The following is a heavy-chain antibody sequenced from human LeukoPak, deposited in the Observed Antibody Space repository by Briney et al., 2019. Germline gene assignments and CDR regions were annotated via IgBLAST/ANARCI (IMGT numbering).Heavy chain of an antibody. J-gene: IGHJ4*02. CDR1: GGSFSGYY. V-gene: IGHV4-34*01. CDR2: INHSGST. Sequence: SETLSLTCAVYGGSFSGYYWSWIRQPPGKGLEWIGEINHSGSTNYNPSLKSRVTISVDTSKSQFSLKLSSVTAADTAVYYCARGPRKGPDSSGYYYWGQGTLVTVSS. D-gene: IGHD3-22*01. CDR3: ARGPRKGPDSSGYYY.